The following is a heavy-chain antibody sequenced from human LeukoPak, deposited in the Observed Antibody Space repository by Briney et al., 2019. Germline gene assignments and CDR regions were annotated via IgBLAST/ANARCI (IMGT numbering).Heavy chain of an antibody. CDR2: IDPSDSYT. CDR3: ARQILGASSSSFDY. D-gene: IGHD6-6*01. J-gene: IGHJ4*02. Sequence: GESLKISCKGSGYIFTSYWISWVRQMPGKGLEWMGRIDPSDSYTNYSPSFQGHVTISADKSISTAYLQWSSLKASDTAMYYCARQILGASSSSFDYWGQGALVTVSS. CDR1: GYIFTSYW. V-gene: IGHV5-10-1*01.